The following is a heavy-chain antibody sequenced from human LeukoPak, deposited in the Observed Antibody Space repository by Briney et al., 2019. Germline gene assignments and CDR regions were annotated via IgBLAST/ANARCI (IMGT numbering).Heavy chain of an antibody. Sequence: PSETLSLTCTVSGGSISSHYWSWIRQPPGKGLDWMGFIYSSGSTNYNPSLKSRVTISIDTSKNQFSLKLSSVTAADTAVYYCARDPGYSGSWYTGGWFDPWGQGTLVTVSS. CDR2: IYSSGST. D-gene: IGHD6-13*01. CDR1: GGSISSHY. J-gene: IGHJ5*02. CDR3: ARDPGYSGSWYTGGWFDP. V-gene: IGHV4-59*11.